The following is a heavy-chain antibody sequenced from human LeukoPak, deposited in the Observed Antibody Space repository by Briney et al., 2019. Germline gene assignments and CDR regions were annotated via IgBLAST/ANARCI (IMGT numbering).Heavy chain of an antibody. CDR3: ARSQFSGGWHDY. D-gene: IGHD6-19*01. CDR1: GGSISSSSYY. V-gene: IGHV4-39*07. CDR2: IYHSGST. Sequence: SETLSLTCTVSGGSISSSSYYWGWIRQPPGKGLEWIGSIYHSGSTYYNPSLKSRVTISVDTSKNQFSLKLSSVTAADTAVYYCARSQFSGGWHDYWGQGTLVTVSS. J-gene: IGHJ4*02.